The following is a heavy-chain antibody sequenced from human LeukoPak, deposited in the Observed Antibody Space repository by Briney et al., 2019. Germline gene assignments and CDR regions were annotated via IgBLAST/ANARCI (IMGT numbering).Heavy chain of an antibody. J-gene: IGHJ4*02. CDR2: IYYSRRT. D-gene: IGHD6-6*01. CDR1: GGSISIGDYY. CDR3: ARDVQLGLDY. Sequence: SQTLSLTCTVSGGSISIGDYYWSWIRQPPGEGLEWIGYIYYSRRTYYNPSLKSRVTISVDTSKNQFSLKLSSVTAADTAVYYCARDVQLGLDYWGQGTLVTVSS. V-gene: IGHV4-30-4*08.